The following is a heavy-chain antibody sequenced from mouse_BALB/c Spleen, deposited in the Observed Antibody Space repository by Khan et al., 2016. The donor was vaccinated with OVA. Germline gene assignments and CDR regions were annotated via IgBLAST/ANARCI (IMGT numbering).Heavy chain of an antibody. D-gene: IGHD4-1*01. CDR3: ARGNWKSYYFDY. Sequence: VQLKESGPERVKPGASVKMSCKASGYTFTNYVLHWVKQKPGQGLEWIGYINPYNGGTKYNEKFKDKATLASDKSSITAYIDLSSLTSEDSAVYYCARGNWKSYYFDYWGQGTTLTLSS. CDR1: GYTFTNYV. J-gene: IGHJ2*01. CDR2: INPYNGGT. V-gene: IGHV1S136*01.